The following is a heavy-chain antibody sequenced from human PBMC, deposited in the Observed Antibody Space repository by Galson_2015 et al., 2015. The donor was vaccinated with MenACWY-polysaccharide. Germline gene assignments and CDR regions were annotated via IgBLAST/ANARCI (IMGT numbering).Heavy chain of an antibody. CDR3: AKVGPRSSWTMGIDY. V-gene: IGHV3-23*01. CDR2: SGSGGGL. D-gene: IGHD6-13*01. CDR1: GFSFSANG. J-gene: IGHJ4*02. Sequence: SLRLSCAASGFSFSANGMSWVRQAPGRGLEWVSGSGSGGGLYYADSVKGRFTVSRDNSTNTLYLQMNNLRAEDTAVYYCAKVGPRSSWTMGIDYWGQGTLVTVSS.